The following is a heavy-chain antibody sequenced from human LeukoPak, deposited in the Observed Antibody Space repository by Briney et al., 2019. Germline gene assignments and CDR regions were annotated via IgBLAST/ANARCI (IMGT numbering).Heavy chain of an antibody. CDR1: GFTFDDYA. CDR2: ISWNSGII. J-gene: IGHJ4*02. D-gene: IGHD3-22*01. Sequence: GRSLRLSCAASGFTFDDYAMHWVRQAPGKGLEWVSGISWNSGIIGYADSVKGRFTISRDNAKNSLYLQMNSLRAEDTALYYCAKEGDYYDSSGYLDYWGQGTLVTVSS. CDR3: AKEGDYYDSSGYLDY. V-gene: IGHV3-9*01.